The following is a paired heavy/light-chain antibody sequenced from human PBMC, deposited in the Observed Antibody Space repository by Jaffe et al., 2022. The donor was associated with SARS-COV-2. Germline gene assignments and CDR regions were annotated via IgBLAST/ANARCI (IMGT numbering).Heavy chain of an antibody. CDR1: GDSITTTRYY. Sequence: QVQLQESGPGLVKPSQTLALTCTVSGDSITTTRYYWSWIRQPAGKTLEWIGRAYVSGSTTYNPSLEGRVSISLDASKNQFSLTLSSVTAADTAVYFCVREGGPDITAAGPEFDSWGQGILVTVSS. V-gene: IGHV4-61*02. J-gene: IGHJ4*02. CDR2: AYVSGST. D-gene: IGHD6-13*01. CDR3: VREGGPDITAAGPEFDS.
Light chain of an antibody. V-gene: IGKV1-39*01. J-gene: IGKJ1*01. CDR1: QSVTSY. CDR2: AAY. CDR3: QQSYSSPPT. Sequence: DIQMTQSPSSLSASVGDRVTMTCRASQSVTSYLNWYQQKPGKAPKPLIFAAYTLQSGVSSRFSGSGSGKDYTLTIDSLQPEDSATYYCQQSYSSPPTFGQGTRVDIK.